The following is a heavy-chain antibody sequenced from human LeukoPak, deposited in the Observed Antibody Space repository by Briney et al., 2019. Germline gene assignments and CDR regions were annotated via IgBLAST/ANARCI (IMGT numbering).Heavy chain of an antibody. CDR3: AGEKEGEDFGVVIKGGY. Sequence: ASVKVSCKASGGTFSSYAISWVRQAPGQGLEWMGGIIPIFGTANYAQKFQGRVTITADESTSTAYMELSSLRSEDTAVYYCAGEKEGEDFGVVIKGGYWGQGTLVTVSS. D-gene: IGHD3-3*01. CDR1: GGTFSSYA. J-gene: IGHJ4*02. CDR2: IIPIFGTA. V-gene: IGHV1-69*13.